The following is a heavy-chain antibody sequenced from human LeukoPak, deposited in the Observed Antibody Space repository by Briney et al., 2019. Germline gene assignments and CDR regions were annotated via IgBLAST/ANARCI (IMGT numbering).Heavy chain of an antibody. Sequence: QSGGSLRLSCAASGFIFSLYCMHWVRRAPGKGPMWVSRICPDGTGISYADSVKARFTTSRDNAKNTVYLQMNGLREEDTAVYYCVRDFRSADYWGQGTLVTVSS. V-gene: IGHV3-74*01. CDR2: ICPDGTGI. CDR3: VRDFRSADY. J-gene: IGHJ4*02. CDR1: GFIFSLYC.